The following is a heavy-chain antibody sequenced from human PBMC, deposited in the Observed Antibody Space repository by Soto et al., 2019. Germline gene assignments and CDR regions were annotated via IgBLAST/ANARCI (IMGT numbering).Heavy chain of an antibody. CDR1: GFTFSSYA. Sequence: QVQLVESGGGVVQPGRSLRLSCAASGFTFSSYAMHWVRQAPGKGLEWVAVMSYDGSNKYYADSVKGRFTISRDNSKNTLYLQMSSLRAEDTAVYYCARDKSPYSSGWHNRHLDYWGQGTLVTVSS. CDR3: ARDKSPYSSGWHNRHLDY. J-gene: IGHJ4*02. V-gene: IGHV3-30-3*01. D-gene: IGHD6-19*01. CDR2: MSYDGSNK.